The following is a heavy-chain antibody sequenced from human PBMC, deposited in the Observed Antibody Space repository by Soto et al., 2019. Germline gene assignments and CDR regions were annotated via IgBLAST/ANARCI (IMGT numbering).Heavy chain of an antibody. CDR2: ITSSSSYT. CDR1: GSSFSDYY. Sequence: GGSLRLSCAASGSSFSDYYMSWIRQSPGKGLEWLSYITSSSSYTHYADSVKGRFTISRDNAKNSLYLQMNSLRAEDTAVYFCARDTNYYASGSGVDFWGQGTLVTVSS. J-gene: IGHJ4*02. V-gene: IGHV3-11*06. CDR3: ARDTNYYASGSGVDF. D-gene: IGHD3-10*01.